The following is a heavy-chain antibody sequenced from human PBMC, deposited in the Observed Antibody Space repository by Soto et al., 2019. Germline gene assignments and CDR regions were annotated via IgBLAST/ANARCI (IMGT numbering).Heavy chain of an antibody. CDR3: ARDGIAAAGTSGYDY. Sequence: QVQLVQSGAEVKKPGASVKVSCKASGYTFTSYDINWVRQATGHGLEWMGWMNPNSGNTGYAQKFQXRVXXXXXXXXXXXXXXXXXXXXXXXAVYYCARDGIAAAGTSGYDYWGQGTLVTVSS. CDR1: GYTFTSYD. D-gene: IGHD6-13*01. V-gene: IGHV1-8*01. J-gene: IGHJ4*02. CDR2: MNPNSGNT.